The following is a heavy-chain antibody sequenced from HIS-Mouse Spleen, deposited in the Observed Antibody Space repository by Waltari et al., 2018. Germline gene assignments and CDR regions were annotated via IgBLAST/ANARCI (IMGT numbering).Heavy chain of an antibody. CDR3: ARGLVAAGIFDY. Sequence: QVQLQESGPGLVKPSETLSLTCTVLGGSISSYYWSWIRQPPGKGLEWIGYIYYSGSTNYNPSLKSRITISVDTSKNQFSLKLSSVTAADTAVYYCARGLVAAGIFDYWGQGTLVTVSS. CDR1: GGSISSYY. J-gene: IGHJ4*02. V-gene: IGHV4-59*01. D-gene: IGHD1-26*01. CDR2: IYYSGST.